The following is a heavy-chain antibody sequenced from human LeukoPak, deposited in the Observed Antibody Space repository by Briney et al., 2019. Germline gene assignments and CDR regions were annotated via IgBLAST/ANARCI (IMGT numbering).Heavy chain of an antibody. Sequence: PSETLSLTCTVSGGSISSYYWSWIRQPPGKGLEWVGYIYYSGSTYYNPSLRSRLTISVDTSKNQFSLKLSSVTAADTAVYYCARDPFGAAATWFDPWGQGTLVTVSS. J-gene: IGHJ5*02. CDR2: IYYSGST. CDR1: GGSISSYY. D-gene: IGHD6-13*01. CDR3: ARDPFGAAATWFDP. V-gene: IGHV4-59*01.